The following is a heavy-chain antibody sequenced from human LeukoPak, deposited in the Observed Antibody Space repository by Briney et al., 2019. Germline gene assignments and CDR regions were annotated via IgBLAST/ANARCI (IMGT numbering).Heavy chain of an antibody. CDR3: AREQNDMVRGVNDALDI. Sequence: SETLSLTCTLSGGSISSYYWSWIRPPAGEGLEWSGRIYTSRRTNYTPSLKSRVTISVDKSKNQFSLKLRSVTAADTAVYYCAREQNDMVRGVNDALDIWGQGTMVTVSS. CDR2: IYTSRRT. CDR1: GGSISSYY. V-gene: IGHV4-4*07. J-gene: IGHJ3*02. D-gene: IGHD3-10*01.